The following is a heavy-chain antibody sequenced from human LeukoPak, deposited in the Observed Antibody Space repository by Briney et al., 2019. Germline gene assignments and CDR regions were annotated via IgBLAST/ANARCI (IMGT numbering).Heavy chain of an antibody. D-gene: IGHD3-3*01. CDR2: INPNSGGT. V-gene: IGHV1-2*02. J-gene: IGHJ4*02. Sequence: ASVKVSCKASGYTFTGYYMHWVRQAPGQGLEWMGWINPNSGGTNYAQKFQGRVTMTRDTSISTAYMELSGLRSDGTAVYYCARALHPIFGVVISLYFDYWGQGTLVTVSS. CDR3: ARALHPIFGVVISLYFDY. CDR1: GYTFTGYY.